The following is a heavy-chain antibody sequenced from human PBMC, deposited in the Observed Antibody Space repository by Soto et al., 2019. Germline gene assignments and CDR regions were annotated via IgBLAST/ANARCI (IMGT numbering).Heavy chain of an antibody. CDR2: INHSGST. J-gene: IGHJ6*03. CDR1: GGSFSGYY. D-gene: IGHD2-2*01. V-gene: IGHV4-34*01. Sequence: SETLSLTCAVYGGSFSGYYWSWIRQPPGKGLEWIGEINHSGSTNYNPSLKSRVTISVDTSKNQFSLKLSSVTAADTAVYYCARGWVLVPAASYYMDVWGKGTTVTVSS. CDR3: ARGWVLVPAASYYMDV.